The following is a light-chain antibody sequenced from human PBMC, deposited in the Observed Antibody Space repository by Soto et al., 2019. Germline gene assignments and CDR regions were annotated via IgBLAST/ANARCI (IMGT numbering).Light chain of an antibody. V-gene: IGLV2-14*01. J-gene: IGLJ1*01. CDR2: DVG. CDR3: SSYTSSSTYV. CDR1: SSDVGGYNS. Sequence: QSVLTQPASVSGSPGQSITISCTGTSSDVGGYNSVSWYQQHPGKAPKLVIYDVGNRPSGVSDRFSGSKSGNTASLTISGLQAEDEAEYYCSSYTSSSTYVFGARTKVTVL.